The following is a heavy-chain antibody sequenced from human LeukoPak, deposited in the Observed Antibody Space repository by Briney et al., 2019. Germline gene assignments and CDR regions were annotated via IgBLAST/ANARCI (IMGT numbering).Heavy chain of an antibody. CDR2: IYSGDNT. D-gene: IGHD3-16*01. Sequence: PGGSLRLSCAASGFTVGNNYMSWVRQAPGKGLEWVSVIYSGDNTYHVESVKGRFTISRDNSKNTLFLQMNRLRAEDTAVYYCAGRRVLDASFDYWGQGTLVTVSS. CDR3: AGRRVLDASFDY. V-gene: IGHV3-66*02. CDR1: GFTVGNNY. J-gene: IGHJ4*02.